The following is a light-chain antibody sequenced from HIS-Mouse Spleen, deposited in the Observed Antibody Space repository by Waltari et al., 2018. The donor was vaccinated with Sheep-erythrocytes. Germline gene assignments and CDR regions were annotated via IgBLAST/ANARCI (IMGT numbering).Light chain of an antibody. CDR3: QAWDSSTAWNVV. CDR1: KLGDKY. V-gene: IGLV3-1*01. Sequence: SYELTQPPSVSVSPGQTASITCSGDKLGDKYACWYQQKPGQSPVLVIYKDSKRPSGIPGGFSGSNSGNTATLTISGTQAMDEADYYCQAWDSSTAWNVVFGGGTKLTVL. CDR2: KDS. J-gene: IGLJ2*01.